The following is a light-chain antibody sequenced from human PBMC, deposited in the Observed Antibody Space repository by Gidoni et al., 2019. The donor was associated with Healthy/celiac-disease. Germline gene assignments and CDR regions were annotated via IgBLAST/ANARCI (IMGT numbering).Light chain of an antibody. CDR3: QSYDSSTPNWV. J-gene: IGLJ3*02. CDR1: SGSIASNY. V-gene: IGLV6-57*03. CDR2: EDN. Sequence: NFMLTQPHSVSESPGPTVTISCTRSSGSIASNYVQWYQQRPGSAPTTVIYEDNQRPSGVPDRFSGSIDSSSNSASLTISGLKTEDEADYYCQSYDSSTPNWVFGGGTKLTVL.